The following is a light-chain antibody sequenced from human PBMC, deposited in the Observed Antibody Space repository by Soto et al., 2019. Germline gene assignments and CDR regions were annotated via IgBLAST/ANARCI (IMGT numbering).Light chain of an antibody. V-gene: IGKV3-20*01. CDR3: QQFGSSPPWT. CDR1: QSVSSIS. CDR2: GAS. Sequence: EIVLTQSPGTLSLSPGERATLSCRASQSVSSISLVWYQQKPGQAPRLLISGASSRATGIPDRFSGSGSGTDFTLTISRLEPEDFAVYYCQQFGSSPPWTFGQGTKVELK. J-gene: IGKJ1*01.